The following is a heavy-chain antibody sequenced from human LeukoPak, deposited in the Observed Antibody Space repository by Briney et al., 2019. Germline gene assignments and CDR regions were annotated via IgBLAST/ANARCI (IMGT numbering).Heavy chain of an antibody. CDR2: INSDGSTT. J-gene: IGHJ4*02. CDR1: GFTVSSNY. V-gene: IGHV3-74*01. CDR3: ARGNYYGQDY. D-gene: IGHD3-10*01. Sequence: PGGSLRLSCAASGFTVSSNYMSWVRQAPGKGLVWISRINSDGSTTSYADSVKGRFTISRDNAKNTLYLQMNSLRAEDTAVYYCARGNYYGQDYWGQGTLVTVSS.